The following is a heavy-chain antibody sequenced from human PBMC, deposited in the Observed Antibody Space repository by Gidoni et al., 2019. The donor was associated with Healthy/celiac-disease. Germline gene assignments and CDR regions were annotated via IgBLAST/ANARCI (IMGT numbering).Heavy chain of an antibody. D-gene: IGHD3-10*01. CDR2: INPNSGGT. V-gene: IGHV1-2*06. CDR1: GYTFSDYY. CDR3: ARGTANYGSGSYANY. J-gene: IGHJ4*02. Sequence: QVQLVQSGAEVKKPGASVKVSCKASGYTFSDYYIHWVRQAPGQGLEWMGRINPNSGGTNFAQKFQGRVTMTRDTSISTAYMELSRLRSDDTAVYYCARGTANYGSGSYANYWGQGTLITVSS.